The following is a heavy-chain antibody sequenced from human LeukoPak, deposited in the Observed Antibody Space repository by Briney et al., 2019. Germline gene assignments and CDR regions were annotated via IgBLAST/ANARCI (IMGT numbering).Heavy chain of an antibody. Sequence: PGVSLRHSCAASGLTFSSHWMHWVRQAPGKGLVWVSRITNDGSSTTYADSVKGRFTISRDNAKNMLYLQVNSLRAEDTAVYCATQQGGNPAYWGQGTLVTVSS. CDR2: ITNDGSST. V-gene: IGHV3-74*01. CDR3: TQQGGNPAY. D-gene: IGHD1-14*01. J-gene: IGHJ4*02. CDR1: GLTFSSHW.